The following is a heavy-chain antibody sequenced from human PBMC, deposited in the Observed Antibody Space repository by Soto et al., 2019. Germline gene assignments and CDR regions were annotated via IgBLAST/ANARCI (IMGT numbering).Heavy chain of an antibody. CDR2: IIPIFGTA. V-gene: IGHV1-69*13. D-gene: IGHD2-2*01. CDR3: ARSLRYCSSTSCSLYYFDY. J-gene: IGHJ4*02. Sequence: SVNVSCTDSGGTFSSYAISWVRQAPGQGLEWMGGIIPIFGTANYAQKFQGRVTITADESTSTAYMELSSLRSEDTAVYYCARSLRYCSSTSCSLYYFDYWGQGTLVTVSS. CDR1: GGTFSSYA.